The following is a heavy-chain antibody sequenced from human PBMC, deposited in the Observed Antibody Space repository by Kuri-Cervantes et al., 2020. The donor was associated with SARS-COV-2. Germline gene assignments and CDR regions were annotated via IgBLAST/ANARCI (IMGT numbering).Heavy chain of an antibody. CDR2: INHSGST. CDR3: ARSITIFGVEAYGMDV. J-gene: IGHJ6*02. D-gene: IGHD3-3*01. Sequence: SQTLSLTCAVYGGSFSGYYWSWIRQPPGKGLEWIGEINHSGSTNYNPSLKSRVTISVDTSKNQFSLKLSSVTAADTAVYYCARSITIFGVEAYGMDVWGQGTTVTVSS. V-gene: IGHV4-34*01. CDR1: GGSFSGYY.